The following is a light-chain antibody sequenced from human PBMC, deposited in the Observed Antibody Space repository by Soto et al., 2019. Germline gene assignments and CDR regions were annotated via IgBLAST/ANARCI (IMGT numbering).Light chain of an antibody. Sequence: EIVLTQSPGTLSLSPGERATLSCRASQSVSSSYLAWYQQKPGQAPRLLIYGASSRATGVPDRFSGTGSGTDFTLTISRLEPEDSAVYYCQQSLNPKTFGQGTKVDIK. V-gene: IGKV3-20*01. CDR3: QQSLNPKT. CDR2: GAS. CDR1: QSVSSSY. J-gene: IGKJ1*01.